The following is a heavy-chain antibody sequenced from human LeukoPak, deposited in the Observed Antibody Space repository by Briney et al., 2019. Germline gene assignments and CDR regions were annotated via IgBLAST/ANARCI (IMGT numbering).Heavy chain of an antibody. CDR1: GYTFTGYD. D-gene: IGHD3-9*01. CDR3: ARDGNILTGFFDY. V-gene: IGHV1-8*01. Sequence: GASVKVSCKASGYTFTGYDINWVRQATGQGLEWMGWMNPNSGNTGYAQKFQGRVTMTRNTSISTAYMELSSLRSEDTAVYYCARDGNILTGFFDYWGQGTLVTVSS. J-gene: IGHJ4*02. CDR2: MNPNSGNT.